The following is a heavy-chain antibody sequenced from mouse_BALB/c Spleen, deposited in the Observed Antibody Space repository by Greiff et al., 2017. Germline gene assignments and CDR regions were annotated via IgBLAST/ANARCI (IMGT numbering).Heavy chain of an antibody. Sequence: EVKLLESGPELVKPGASVKISCKASGYSFTGYFMNWVMQSHGKSLEWIGRINPYNGDTFYNQKFKGKATLTVDKSSSTAHMELRSLASEDSAVYYCASYYGNSWFAYWGQGTLVTVSA. CDR2: INPYNGDT. CDR3: ASYYGNSWFAY. D-gene: IGHD2-1*01. V-gene: IGHV1-20*02. CDR1: GYSFTGYF. J-gene: IGHJ3*01.